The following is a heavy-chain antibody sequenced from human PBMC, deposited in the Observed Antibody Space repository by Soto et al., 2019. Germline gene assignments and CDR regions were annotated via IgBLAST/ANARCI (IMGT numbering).Heavy chain of an antibody. V-gene: IGHV3-33*01. CDR1: GFTFSSYG. CDR2: IWYDGSNK. J-gene: IGHJ4*02. CDR3: ARDVAGYCSSTSCYPAY. Sequence: GGSLRLSCAASGFTFSSYGMHWVRQAPGKGLEWVAVIWYDGSNKYYADSVKGRFTISRDNSKNTLYLQMNSLRAEDTAVYYCARDVAGYCSSTSCYPAYWGQGTLVTVSS. D-gene: IGHD2-2*01.